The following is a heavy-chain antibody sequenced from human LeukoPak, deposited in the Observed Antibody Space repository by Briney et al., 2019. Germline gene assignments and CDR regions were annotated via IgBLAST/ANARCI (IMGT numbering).Heavy chain of an antibody. CDR2: IYHSGST. Sequence: SETLSLTCTVSGGSISSGGYYWSWIRQPPGKGLEWIGYIYHSGSTYYNPSLKSRVTISVDRSKNQFSLKLSSVTAADTAVYYCARAPLVGATWTVDYYYYYYMDVWGKGTTVTVSS. CDR3: ARAPLVGATWTVDYYYYYYMDV. V-gene: IGHV4-30-2*01. J-gene: IGHJ6*03. CDR1: GGSISSGGYY. D-gene: IGHD1-26*01.